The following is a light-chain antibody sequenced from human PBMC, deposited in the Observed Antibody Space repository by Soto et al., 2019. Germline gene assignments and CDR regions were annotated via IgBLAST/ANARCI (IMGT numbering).Light chain of an antibody. Sequence: EIVLTQSPGTLSLSPGERATLSCRASQSVSDNYLARYQQKPGQAPRLVISGASSRATGIPDRFSASGSGTDFNLNIRRLEAEDFAVYYCQQYRRAPLTFGQGTKVEIK. CDR2: GAS. V-gene: IGKV3-20*01. CDR1: QSVSDNY. CDR3: QQYRRAPLT. J-gene: IGKJ1*01.